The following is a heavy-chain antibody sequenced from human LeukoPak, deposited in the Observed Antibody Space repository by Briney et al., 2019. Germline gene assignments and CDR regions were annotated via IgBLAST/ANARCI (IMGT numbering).Heavy chain of an antibody. CDR2: IKQAGRDK. CDR1: GFTLTSYW. J-gene: IGHJ6*02. Sequence: GGSPRPSRAPSGFTLTSYWISWGPHAPGKGVGWVPNIKQAGRDKYYVDSTQRRFTISRDNAKNSLYMQMNSPRAEDTAVYYCARDQRYSGMDVWGQGTTVTVSS. V-gene: IGHV3-7*01. CDR3: ARDQRYSGMDV.